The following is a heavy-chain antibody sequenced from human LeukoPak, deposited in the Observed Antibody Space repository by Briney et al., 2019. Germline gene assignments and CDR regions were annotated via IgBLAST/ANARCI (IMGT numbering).Heavy chain of an antibody. CDR2: IYYSGST. V-gene: IGHV4-59*01. CDR3: ARGLGALSLYDAFDI. CDR1: GGSISSYY. Sequence: KPSETLSLTCTVSGGSISSYYWSWIRQPPGKGLEWIGYIYYSGSTNYNPSLKSRVTISVDTSKNQFSLKLSSVTAADTAVYYCARGLGALSLYDAFDIWGQGTMVTVSS. D-gene: IGHD3-16*02. J-gene: IGHJ3*02.